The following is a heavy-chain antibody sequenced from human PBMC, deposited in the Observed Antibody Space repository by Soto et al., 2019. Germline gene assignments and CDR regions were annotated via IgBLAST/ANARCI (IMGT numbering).Heavy chain of an antibody. CDR1: GFTFSSDW. CDR2: INSDGSST. D-gene: IGHD2-2*01. CDR3: ASTVVTGY. V-gene: IGHV3-74*01. J-gene: IGHJ4*02. Sequence: EVQLVESGGGLVQPGGSLRLSCAVSGFTFSSDWMHWVRQAPGKGLVWVSRINSDGSSTSYADSVKGRFTISRDNAKNTLYLQMNSLIADDTAVYYCASTVVTGYWGQGTLVTVSS.